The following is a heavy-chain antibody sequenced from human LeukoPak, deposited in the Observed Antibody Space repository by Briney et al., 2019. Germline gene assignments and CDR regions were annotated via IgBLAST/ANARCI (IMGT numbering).Heavy chain of an antibody. V-gene: IGHV3-48*03. CDR1: GFTFSSYE. J-gene: IGHJ6*03. D-gene: IGHD5-24*01. CDR3: ARDRDGYKKGYYYYYMDV. CDR2: ISSSGSTI. Sequence: GGSLRLSCAASGFTFSSYEMNWVRQAPGKGLEWVSYISSSGSTIYYADSVKGRFTISRDNAKNSLYLQMNSLRAEDTAVYYCARDRDGYKKGYYYYYMDVWGKGTTVTVSS.